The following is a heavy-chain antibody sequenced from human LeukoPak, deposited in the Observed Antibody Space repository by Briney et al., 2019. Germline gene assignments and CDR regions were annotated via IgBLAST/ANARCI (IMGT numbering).Heavy chain of an antibody. Sequence: GGSLRLSCAASGFTFSSYWMHWVRQAPGKGLLWVSRINSDGSSTSYADSVKGRFTISRDNAKNTLHLQMNSLRAEDTAVYYCVRDGQRGAAAGLYFDYWDQGTLVTVSS. V-gene: IGHV3-74*01. J-gene: IGHJ4*02. D-gene: IGHD6-13*01. CDR3: VRDGQRGAAAGLYFDY. CDR2: INSDGSST. CDR1: GFTFSSYW.